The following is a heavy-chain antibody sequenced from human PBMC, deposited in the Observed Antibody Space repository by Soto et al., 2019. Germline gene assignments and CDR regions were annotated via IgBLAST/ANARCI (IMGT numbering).Heavy chain of an antibody. CDR2: IYHSGST. CDR3: ARSLSMKAVGYFDY. CDR1: GYSISSGYY. Sequence: SETLSLTCAVSGYSISSGYYWGWIRQPPGKGLEWIGSIYHSGSTYYNPSLKSRVTISVDTSKNQFSLKLSSVTAADTAVYYCARSLSMKAVGYFDYRGQGTLVTVSS. D-gene: IGHD3-22*01. V-gene: IGHV4-38-2*01. J-gene: IGHJ4*02.